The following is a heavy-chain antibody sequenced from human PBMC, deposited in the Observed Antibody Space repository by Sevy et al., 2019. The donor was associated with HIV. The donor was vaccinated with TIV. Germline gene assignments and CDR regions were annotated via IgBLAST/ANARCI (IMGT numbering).Heavy chain of an antibody. V-gene: IGHV3-30-3*01. Sequence: GGSLRLSCAASGFTFNSYAMHWVRQAPGKGLEWVAVISYDGSNKYYADSVKGRFTISRDNSKNTLYLQMNSLRAEDTAVYYCARDPVAAAGTPVGDYWGQGTLVTVSS. CDR1: GFTFNSYA. J-gene: IGHJ4*02. CDR2: ISYDGSNK. D-gene: IGHD6-13*01. CDR3: ARDPVAAAGTPVGDY.